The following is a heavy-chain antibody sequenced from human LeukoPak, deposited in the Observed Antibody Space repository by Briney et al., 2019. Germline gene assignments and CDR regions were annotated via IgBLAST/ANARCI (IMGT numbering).Heavy chain of an antibody. V-gene: IGHV4-61*01. Sequence: SETLSLTCTVSGGSVSSGSYYWSWIRQPPGKGLEWIGYSYCSGTTNYNPSLKTRVTISVDTSKNQFSLKLSSVTAADTAVYYCARESRQQLVLAFDIWGQGTMVTVSS. CDR2: SYCSGTT. D-gene: IGHD6-13*01. J-gene: IGHJ3*02. CDR3: ARESRQQLVLAFDI. CDR1: GGSVSSGSYY.